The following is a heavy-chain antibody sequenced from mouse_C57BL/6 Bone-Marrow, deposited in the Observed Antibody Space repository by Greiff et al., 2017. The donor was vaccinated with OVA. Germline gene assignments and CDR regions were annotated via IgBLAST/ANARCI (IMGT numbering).Heavy chain of an antibody. Sequence: VQLQQSVAELVRPGASVKLSCTASGFTIKNTYMHWVKQRPEQGLEWIGRIDPANGNTKYDPKFQSKATITAATSSNTAYLQLISLTSEDTTTYYYGRGNGFAYWGQGTLLTVSA. V-gene: IGHV14-3*01. J-gene: IGHJ3*01. D-gene: IGHD2-1*01. CDR1: GFTIKNTY. CDR3: GRGNGFAY. CDR2: IDPANGNT.